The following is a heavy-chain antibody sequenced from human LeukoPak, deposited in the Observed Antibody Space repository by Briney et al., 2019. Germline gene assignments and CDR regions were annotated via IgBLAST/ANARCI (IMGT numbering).Heavy chain of an antibody. CDR1: GGSFSGYY. CDR3: ARQYYSASGTYKFDA. CDR2: IYYSGST. D-gene: IGHD3-10*01. J-gene: IGHJ4*02. V-gene: IGHV4-59*01. Sequence: SETLSLTCAVYGGSFSGYYWSWIRQPPGKGLEWIGYIYYSGSTNYSPSLKSRVTISVDTSKNQFSLNLYSVTAADTAVYYCARQYYSASGTYKFDAWGQGTLVTVSS.